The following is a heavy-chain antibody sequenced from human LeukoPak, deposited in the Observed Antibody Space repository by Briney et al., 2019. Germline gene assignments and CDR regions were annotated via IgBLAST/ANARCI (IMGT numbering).Heavy chain of an antibody. J-gene: IGHJ4*02. V-gene: IGHV3-23*01. CDR2: ISDSGGNT. D-gene: IGHD2-15*01. CDR1: GFTFNSYA. Sequence: GGSLRLSCAASGFTFNSYAMSWVRQAPWERLQWVSGISDSGGNTYYADSVRGRFTISRDNSKNTLFLQMNSLRAEDTAVYYCAKGSADSRPYYFDYWGQGTLVTVSS. CDR3: AKGSADSRPYYFDY.